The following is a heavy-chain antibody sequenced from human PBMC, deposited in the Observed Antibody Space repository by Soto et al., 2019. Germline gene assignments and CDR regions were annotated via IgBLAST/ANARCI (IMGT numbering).Heavy chain of an antibody. CDR1: GGSISSGGYS. CDR2: IYHSGST. J-gene: IGHJ4*02. V-gene: IGHV4-30-2*01. CDR3: AGAGGLGAVAVDC. D-gene: IGHD6-19*01. Sequence: QLQLQESGSGLVKPSQTLSLTCAVSGGSISSGGYSWSWIRQPPGKGLEWIGYIYHSGSTYSNPSLKSRVTISVDRSKNQFSLKLNSVTAADTAVYYCAGAGGLGAVAVDCWGQGTLVTVSS.